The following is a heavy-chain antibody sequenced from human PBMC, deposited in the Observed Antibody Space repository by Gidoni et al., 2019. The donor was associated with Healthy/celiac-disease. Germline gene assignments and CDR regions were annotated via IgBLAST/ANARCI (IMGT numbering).Heavy chain of an antibody. J-gene: IGHJ6*02. CDR3: ARDPSSITMVQGVIFYGMDV. D-gene: IGHD3-10*01. CDR2: IIPIFGTA. Sequence: QVQLVQSGAEVKKPGSSVQVSCKASGGTFSSYAISWVRQATGQGLEWMGGIIPIFGTANYAQKCQGRVTITADKSTSTAYMELSSLRSEDTAVYYCARDPSSITMVQGVIFYGMDVWGQGTTVTVSS. V-gene: IGHV1-69*06. CDR1: GGTFSSYA.